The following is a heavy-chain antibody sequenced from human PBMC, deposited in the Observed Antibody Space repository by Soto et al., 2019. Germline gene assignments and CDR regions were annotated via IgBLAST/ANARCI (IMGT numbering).Heavy chain of an antibody. CDR3: ARDSGSGWYYFDY. Sequence: PGGSLRLSCAASGFTFSSYSMNWVRQAPGKGLEWVSYITPSSDTIYYADSVKGRFTISRDNGKNSLYLQMNSLRDEDTAVYYCARDSGSGWYYFDYWGQGNMVTVSS. V-gene: IGHV3-48*02. CDR2: ITPSSDTI. CDR1: GFTFSSYS. J-gene: IGHJ4*02. D-gene: IGHD6-19*01.